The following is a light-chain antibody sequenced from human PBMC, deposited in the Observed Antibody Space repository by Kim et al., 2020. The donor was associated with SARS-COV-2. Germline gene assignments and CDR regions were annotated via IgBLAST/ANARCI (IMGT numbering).Light chain of an antibody. Sequence: VAQGQTATLPGDGVNVSSTVGNWYQQAQGQAPVLVIERNRDRPSGTPDLFSGSNSGNTAPLTICRAQAGDEADYYCQVWAARTCIFGPGTKVTVL. CDR1: NVSSTV. V-gene: IGLV3-9*01. J-gene: IGLJ1*01. CDR3: QVWAARTCI. CDR2: RNR.